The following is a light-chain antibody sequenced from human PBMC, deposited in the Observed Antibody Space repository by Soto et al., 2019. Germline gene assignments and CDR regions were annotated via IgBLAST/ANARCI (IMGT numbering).Light chain of an antibody. CDR3: QPYNNWPLT. Sequence: IVLTQSPATLSLSPGKRFTLSCRASQGIGDSLAWYQHKPGQTPRLLIYDTSTMATGVPSRFSGSRSGAEFTLTISSLQSEDFAVYYCQPYNNWPLTFGGGTKVDIK. CDR2: DTS. V-gene: IGKV3-15*01. J-gene: IGKJ4*02. CDR1: QGIGDS.